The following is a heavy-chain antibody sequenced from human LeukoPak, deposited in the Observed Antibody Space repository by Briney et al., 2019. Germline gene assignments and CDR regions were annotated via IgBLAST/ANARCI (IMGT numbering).Heavy chain of an antibody. Sequence: ASVKVSCKVSGYTFTSYAMHWVRQAPGQRLEWMGWINAGNSNTKYSQKFQGRVTITRDTSASTVYMELSSLRSEDTAVYYCARDFPLVATLPTGTPRDDYWGQGTLVTVSS. V-gene: IGHV1-3*01. CDR2: INAGNSNT. CDR1: GYTFTSYA. J-gene: IGHJ4*02. D-gene: IGHD5-12*01. CDR3: ARDFPLVATLPTGTPRDDY.